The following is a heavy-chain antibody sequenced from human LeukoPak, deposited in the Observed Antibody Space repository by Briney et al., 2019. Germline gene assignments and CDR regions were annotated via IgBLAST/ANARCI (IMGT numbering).Heavy chain of an antibody. Sequence: SETLSLTCTVSGGSISSYYWSWIRQPAGKGLEWIGRIYTSGSTNYNPSLKSRVTISVDTSKNQFSLKLSSVTAADTAAYYCARGSSVTLYYYYYMDVWGKGTTVTVSS. D-gene: IGHD4-23*01. CDR2: IYTSGST. V-gene: IGHV4-4*07. CDR1: GGSISSYY. J-gene: IGHJ6*03. CDR3: ARGSSVTLYYYYYMDV.